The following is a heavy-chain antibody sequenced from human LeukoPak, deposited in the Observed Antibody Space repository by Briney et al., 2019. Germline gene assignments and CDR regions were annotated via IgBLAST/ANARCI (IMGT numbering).Heavy chain of an antibody. V-gene: IGHV4-39*01. Sequence: PSETLSLTCTVSGGSLSSSSYYWGWIRQPPGKGLEWIGNIYYSGSTYYNPSLKSRVTISVDTSKNQFSLKLSSVTAADTAVYYCARLGYSVEMATRGAFDIWGQGTMVTVSS. CDR2: IYYSGST. J-gene: IGHJ3*02. CDR3: ARLGYSVEMATRGAFDI. CDR1: GGSLSSSSYY. D-gene: IGHD5-24*01.